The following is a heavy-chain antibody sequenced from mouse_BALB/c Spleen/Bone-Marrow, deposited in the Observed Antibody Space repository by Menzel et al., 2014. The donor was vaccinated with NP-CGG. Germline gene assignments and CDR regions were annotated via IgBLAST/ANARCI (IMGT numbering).Heavy chain of an antibody. V-gene: IGHV3-6*02. CDR1: GYSITSGYY. CDR2: ISYDGSN. J-gene: IGHJ3*01. CDR3: ASAYYYGRAWFAY. D-gene: IGHD1-1*01. Sequence: EVQRVESGPGLVKPSQSLSLTCSVTGYSITSGYYWNWIRQFPGNKLEWMGYISYDGSNNYNPSLKNRISITRDTSKNQFFLKLNSVTTEDTATYYCASAYYYGRAWFAYWGQGTLVTVSA.